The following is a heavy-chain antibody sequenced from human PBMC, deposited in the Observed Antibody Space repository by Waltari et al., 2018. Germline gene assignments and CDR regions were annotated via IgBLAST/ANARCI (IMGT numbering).Heavy chain of an antibody. CDR2: ISASTSYI. CDR3: AKDNFGMDV. V-gene: IGHV3-21*01. Sequence: EPHLVESGGGLVKPGWSLRISCEASGFMFSAYSMNWVRQAPGKGLEWVSSISASTSYIYYAASVEGRFTISRDNARNSLFLQMNSLRAEDTAVYYCAKDNFGMDVWGQGTTVTVS. J-gene: IGHJ6*02. D-gene: IGHD3-16*01. CDR1: GFMFSAYS.